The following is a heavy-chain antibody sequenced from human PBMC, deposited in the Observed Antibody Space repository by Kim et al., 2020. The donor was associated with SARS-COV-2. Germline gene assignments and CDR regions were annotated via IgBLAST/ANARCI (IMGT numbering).Heavy chain of an antibody. Sequence: TADYARPVKGRFTISRDESKNTLYLQMNSLKTEDTAVYYSTTVGRSWYHYWGQGTLVTVSS. V-gene: IGHV3-15*01. J-gene: IGHJ4*02. CDR2: TA. CDR3: TTVGRSWYHY. D-gene: IGHD6-13*01.